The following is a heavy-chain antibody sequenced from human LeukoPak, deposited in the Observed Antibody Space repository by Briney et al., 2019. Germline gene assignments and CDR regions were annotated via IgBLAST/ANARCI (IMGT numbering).Heavy chain of an antibody. CDR2: INSDGSST. V-gene: IGHV3-74*01. CDR1: GFTFSSYW. Sequence: QPGGSLRLSCAASGFTFSSYWMHWVRQVPGKGLVWVSRINSDGSSTTYADSVKGRFTISRDNAKNTLYLQMNSLRAEDTAVYYCARPLERFLEWSSNWFDPWGQGTLVTVSS. CDR3: ARPLERFLEWSSNWFDP. D-gene: IGHD3-3*01. J-gene: IGHJ5*02.